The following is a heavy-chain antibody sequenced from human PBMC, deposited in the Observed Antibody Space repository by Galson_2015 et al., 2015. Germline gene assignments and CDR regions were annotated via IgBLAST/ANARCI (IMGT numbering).Heavy chain of an antibody. CDR3: AKGRGVPLRVVGYYDMDV. CDR2: LNPSGGST. J-gene: IGHJ6*02. D-gene: IGHD3-10*01. CDR1: GYPFSGHC. V-gene: IGHV1-46*01. Sequence: SVKVSCKASGYPFSGHCMHWVRQAPGQGLEWMGILNPSGGSTTYAQNFQGRLTLTRDTSTSTVYMKLSSLRSEDTAVYYCAKGRGVPLRVVGYYDMDVWGQGTTVTVSS.